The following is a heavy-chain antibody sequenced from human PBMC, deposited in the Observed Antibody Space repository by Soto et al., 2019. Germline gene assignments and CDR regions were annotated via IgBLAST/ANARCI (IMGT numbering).Heavy chain of an antibody. CDR1: GGTVSNNY. J-gene: IGHJ1*01. CDR2: IYSGGIT. D-gene: IGHD3-22*01. V-gene: IGHV3-66*01. Sequence: GGSLSLSCAASGGTVSNNYMNWVRKAQGKGLEWVSVIYSGGITYYADSVKGRFTLSRDKSKNTLYLQLNSLRAEDTAGYYFETVLFYDSSAHTPNGVQHHWGRGTLVTVSS. CDR3: ETVLFYDSSAHTPNGVQHH.